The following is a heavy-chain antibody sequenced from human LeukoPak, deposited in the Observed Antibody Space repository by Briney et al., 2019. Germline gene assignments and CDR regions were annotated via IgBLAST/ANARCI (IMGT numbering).Heavy chain of an antibody. CDR1: GASISQHY. CDR3: TSGITGHYRSRGGFAFDI. CDR2: FYYDGST. J-gene: IGHJ3*02. V-gene: IGHV4-59*11. D-gene: IGHD1-7*01. Sequence: PSETLSLTCTVSGASISQHYWSWIRQPPGKGLEYVGYFYYDGSTNYTSSVRRRVTILVDTSKNQFTLNLRSVTAADTAKYYCTSGITGHYRSRGGFAFDIWGQGTVVAVSS.